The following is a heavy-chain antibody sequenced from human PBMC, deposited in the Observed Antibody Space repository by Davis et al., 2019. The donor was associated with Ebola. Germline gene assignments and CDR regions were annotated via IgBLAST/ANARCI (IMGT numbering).Heavy chain of an antibody. V-gene: IGHV3-33*01. CDR2: IWYAGSNK. J-gene: IGHJ6*04. CDR3: ARDGLAMVTYLYSGYYGMDV. CDR1: GFTFSSYG. D-gene: IGHD5-18*01. Sequence: GESLKISCAASGFTFSSYGMHWVRQAPGKGLEWVAVIWYAGSNKYYADSVKGRFTISRDNSKNTLYLQMNSLRAEDTAVYYCARDGLAMVTYLYSGYYGMDVWGKGTTVTVSS.